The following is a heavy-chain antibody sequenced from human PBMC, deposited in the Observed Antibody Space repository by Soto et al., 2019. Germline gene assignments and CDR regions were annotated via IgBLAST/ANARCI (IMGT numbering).Heavy chain of an antibody. J-gene: IGHJ6*02. V-gene: IGHV3-30*18. D-gene: IGHD3-3*01. Sequence: QVQLVESGGGVVQPGRSLRLSCAASGFTFSSYGMHWVRQAPGKGLEWVAVISYDGSNKYYADSVKGRFTISRDNSKNTLYLQMNSLRAEDTAAYYCAKGLVDFWSGYYTAYYYYGMDVWGQGTTVTVSS. CDR1: GFTFSSYG. CDR3: AKGLVDFWSGYYTAYYYYGMDV. CDR2: ISYDGSNK.